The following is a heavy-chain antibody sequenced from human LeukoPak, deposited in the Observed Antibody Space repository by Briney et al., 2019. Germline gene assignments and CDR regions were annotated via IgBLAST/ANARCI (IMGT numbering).Heavy chain of an antibody. CDR1: GFTFSSYE. Sequence: GGSLRLSCAASGFTFSSYEMNWVRQAPGKGLEWVSYISSSGSTIYYADSVKGRFTISRDNAKNSLYLQMNSLRAEDTAVYYCARLDRADYSTSPVPYYNYYMNAWDKGTTVSVSS. CDR2: ISSSGSTI. D-gene: IGHD6-13*01. J-gene: IGHJ6*03. CDR3: ARLDRADYSTSPVPYYNYYMNA. V-gene: IGHV3-48*03.